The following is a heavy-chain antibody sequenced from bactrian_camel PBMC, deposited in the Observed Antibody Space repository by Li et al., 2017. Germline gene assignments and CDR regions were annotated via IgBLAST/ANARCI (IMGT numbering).Heavy chain of an antibody. Sequence: QLVESGGGSVQAGGSLRLSCTASGYTSSNFCMGWFRQAPGKEREGVAVIDIDGITKYSNSVKGRFTISQDSAKKALFLQMNSLKPEDTAMYYCAADYFWASRCRLRTDFGYRGRGTQVTVS. CDR3: AADYFWASRCRLRTDFGY. D-gene: IGHD1*01. V-gene: IGHV3S6*01. J-gene: IGHJ6*01. CDR2: IDIDGIT. CDR1: GYTSSNFC.